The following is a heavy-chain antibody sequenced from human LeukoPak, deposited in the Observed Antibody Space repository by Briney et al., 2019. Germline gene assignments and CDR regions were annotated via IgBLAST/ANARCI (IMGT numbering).Heavy chain of an antibody. CDR3: AALLPYPIL. CDR2: INPSGSST. J-gene: IGHJ4*02. CDR1: GYTFTSYY. Sequence: ASVKVSCKASGYTFTSYYMHWVRQAPGQGLEWMGLINPSGSSTSYAQKFQGRLSLTRDMSTSTAYMELSSLRSEDTAVYYCAALLPYPILWGQGTLVTVSS. V-gene: IGHV1-46*01.